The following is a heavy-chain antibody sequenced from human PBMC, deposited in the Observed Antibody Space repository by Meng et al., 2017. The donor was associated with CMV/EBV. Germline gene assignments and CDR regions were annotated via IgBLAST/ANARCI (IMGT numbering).Heavy chain of an antibody. J-gene: IGHJ5*02. CDR3: ASMGISGSFNWFDP. Sequence: ASGFTVSINYMSWVRQAPGTGLEWVSVIYSGGSTYYADSVKGRFTISRDNSKNTLYLQMNSLRAEDTAVYYCASMGISGSFNWFDPWGQGTLVTVSS. V-gene: IGHV3-66*02. CDR2: IYSGGST. CDR1: GFTVSINY. D-gene: IGHD1-26*01.